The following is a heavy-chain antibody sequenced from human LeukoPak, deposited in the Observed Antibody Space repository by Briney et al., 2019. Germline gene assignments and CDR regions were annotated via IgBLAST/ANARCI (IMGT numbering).Heavy chain of an antibody. CDR3: ARDQIPYYYDSSGYSDAFDI. Sequence: GGSLRLSCAASGFTFSSYWMSWVRQAPGKGLEWVANIKNDGSGKYYVDSVKGRFTISRDNAKNSLYLQMNSLRAEDTAVYYCARDQIPYYYDSSGYSDAFDIWGQGTMVTVSS. CDR1: GFTFSSYW. V-gene: IGHV3-7*01. J-gene: IGHJ3*02. CDR2: IKNDGSGK. D-gene: IGHD3-22*01.